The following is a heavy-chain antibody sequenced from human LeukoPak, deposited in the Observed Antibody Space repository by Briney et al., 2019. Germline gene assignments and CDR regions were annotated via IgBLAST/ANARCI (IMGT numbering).Heavy chain of an antibody. D-gene: IGHD3-10*01. Sequence: SETLSLTCTVSGGSISSYYWSWIRQPAGKGLEWIGRIYTSGSTNYNPFLKSRVTMSVDTFKNQFSLKLSSVTAADTAVYFCARDFLQGVRGNTGGSFDYWGQGTLVTVSS. CDR2: IYTSGST. J-gene: IGHJ4*02. CDR1: GGSISSYY. CDR3: ARDFLQGVRGNTGGSFDY. V-gene: IGHV4-4*07.